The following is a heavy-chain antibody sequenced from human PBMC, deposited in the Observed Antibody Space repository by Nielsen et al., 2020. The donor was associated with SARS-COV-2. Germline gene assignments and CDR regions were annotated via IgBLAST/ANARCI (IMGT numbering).Heavy chain of an antibody. J-gene: IGHJ6*02. CDR3: ARDFLTTVTTARDYYYYYGMDV. V-gene: IGHV3-13*04. CDR2: IGTAGDT. D-gene: IGHD4-11*01. CDR1: GFTFSSYD. Sequence: GESLKISCAASGFTFSSYDMHWVRQATGKGLEWVSAIGTAGDTYYPGSVKGRFTISRENAKNSLYLQMNSLRAEDTAVYYCARDFLTTVTTARDYYYYYGMDVWGQGTTVTVSS.